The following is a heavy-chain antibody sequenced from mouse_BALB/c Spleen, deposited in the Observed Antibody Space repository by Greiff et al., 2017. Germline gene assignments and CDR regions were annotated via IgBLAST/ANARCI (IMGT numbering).Heavy chain of an antibody. J-gene: IGHJ4*01. D-gene: IGHD1-1*01. CDR2: INPYNDGT. CDR1: GYTFTSYV. CDR3: ARKNYYGSRDAMDY. Sequence: EVQLQQSGPELVKPGASVKMSCKASGYTFTSYVMHWVKQKPGQGLEWIGYINPYNDGTKYNEKFKGKATLTSDKSSSTAYMELSSLTSEDSAVYYCARKNYYGSRDAMDYWGQGTSVTVSS. V-gene: IGHV1-14*01.